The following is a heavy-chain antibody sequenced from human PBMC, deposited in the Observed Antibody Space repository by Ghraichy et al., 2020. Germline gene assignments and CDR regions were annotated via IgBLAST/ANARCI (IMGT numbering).Heavy chain of an antibody. CDR1: GDSVSSNSAA. CDR2: TYYRSKWYN. J-gene: IGHJ6*02. V-gene: IGHV6-1*01. Sequence: SQTLSLTCAISGDSVSSNSAAWNWIRQSPSRGLEWLGRTYYRSKWYNDYAESVKSRITINPDTSKNQFSLQLTSVTPEDTAVYYCARGQGDYDILTGYAYHYYGMDVWGRGTTVTVSS. CDR3: ARGQGDYDILTGYAYHYYGMDV. D-gene: IGHD3-9*01.